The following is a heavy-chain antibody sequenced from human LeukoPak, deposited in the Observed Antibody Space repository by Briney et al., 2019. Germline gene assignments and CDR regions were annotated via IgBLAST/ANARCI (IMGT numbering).Heavy chain of an antibody. CDR2: INHSGST. J-gene: IGHJ4*02. CDR3: ARRPLGYCSSTSCYYFDY. CDR1: GVSFSGYY. V-gene: IGHV4-34*01. D-gene: IGHD2-2*01. Sequence: SETLTLTCAVYGVSFSGYYWSWIRLPPGKGLEWIGEINHSGSTNYNPSLKSRVTISVDTSKNQFSLKLSSVTAADTAVYYCARRPLGYCSSTSCYYFDYWGQGTLVTGSS.